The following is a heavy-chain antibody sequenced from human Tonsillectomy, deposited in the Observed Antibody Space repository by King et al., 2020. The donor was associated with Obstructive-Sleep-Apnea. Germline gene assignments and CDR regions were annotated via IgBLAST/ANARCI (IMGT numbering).Heavy chain of an antibody. Sequence: VQLQESGPGLVKPSETLSLTCSVSGGSISGYYWSWIRQPPGKGLEWIGYIYGSGSTNYNPSSQSRVTISVDMSKSQFSLRLSSVTAADTAGYYCASTLAYWGGDCDSVDFWGQGTLVSVSS. CDR3: ASTLAYWGGDCDSVDF. V-gene: IGHV4-59*01. D-gene: IGHD2-21*02. CDR2: IYGSGST. J-gene: IGHJ4*02. CDR1: GGSISGYY.